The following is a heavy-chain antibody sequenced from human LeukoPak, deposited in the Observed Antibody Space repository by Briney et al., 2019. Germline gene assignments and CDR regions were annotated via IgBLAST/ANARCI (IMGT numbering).Heavy chain of an antibody. D-gene: IGHD1-26*01. CDR1: GFTFTNYW. J-gene: IGHJ4*02. CDR2: IKQDGSEM. CDR3: ARDKIVGPTKFDS. V-gene: IGHV3-7*03. Sequence: GGSLRLSCAASGFTFTNYWMSWVRQAPGKGLEWVANIKQDGSEMNYVDAVKGRFTISRDNAKSSLCLQMNSLRVEDTAVYYCARDKIVGPTKFDSWGQGTLVTVSS.